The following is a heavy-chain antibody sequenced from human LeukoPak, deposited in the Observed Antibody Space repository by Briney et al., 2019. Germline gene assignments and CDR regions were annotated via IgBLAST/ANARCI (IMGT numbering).Heavy chain of an antibody. V-gene: IGHV3-15*01. D-gene: IGHD2-2*01. CDR1: GFTFINAW. Sequence: GGSLRLSCAASGFTFINAWMNWVRQAPGKGLEWVGRIKSKTDGGTTDYAAPVKGRFTISRDDSKNTLYLQMNSLKTEDTAVYYCTPDPPMVFFVVLPAGGKGPLVTVSS. CDR2: IKSKTDGGTT. CDR3: TPDPPMVFFVVLPA. J-gene: IGHJ4*02.